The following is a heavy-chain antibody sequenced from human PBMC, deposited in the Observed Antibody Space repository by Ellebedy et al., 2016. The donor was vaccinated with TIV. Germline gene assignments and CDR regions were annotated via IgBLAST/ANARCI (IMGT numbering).Heavy chain of an antibody. V-gene: IGHV3-48*03. Sequence: GGSLRLSCAVSGFTFSSFWMSWVRQAPGKGLEWVAYISSSGSTTYYAESVKGRFTISRDNGKNSLYLQMNNLRAEDTAVYYCARVLAWGQGTLVTVSS. J-gene: IGHJ4*02. CDR3: ARVLA. CDR1: GFTFSSFW. CDR2: ISSSGSTT.